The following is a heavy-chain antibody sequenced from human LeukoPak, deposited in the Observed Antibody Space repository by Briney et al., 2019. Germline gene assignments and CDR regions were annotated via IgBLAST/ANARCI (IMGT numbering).Heavy chain of an antibody. J-gene: IGHJ3*02. V-gene: IGHV1-2*02. D-gene: IGHD6-19*01. CDR2: INPNSGGT. CDR1: GYTFNGYY. Sequence: ASVKVSCKASGYTFNGYYKHWVRQAPGQGLEWMGWINPNSGGTNYAQKFQGRVTMTRDTSISTAYMELSSLRSDDTAVYYCARDSVAVAGFGAFDIWGQGTMVTVSS. CDR3: ARDSVAVAGFGAFDI.